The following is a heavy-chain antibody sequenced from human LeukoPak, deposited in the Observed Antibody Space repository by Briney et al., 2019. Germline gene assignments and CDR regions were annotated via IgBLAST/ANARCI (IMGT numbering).Heavy chain of an antibody. J-gene: IGHJ4*02. Sequence: PSETLSLTCTVSGGSISSYYWSWIRQPPGKGLEWIGYIYYSGSTNYNPSLKSRATILVGTSKNQFSLKLNSVTAADTAVYYCARAYVGSPFDYWGQGTLVTVSS. CDR1: GGSISSYY. V-gene: IGHV4-59*01. D-gene: IGHD3-10*02. CDR2: IYYSGST. CDR3: ARAYVGSPFDY.